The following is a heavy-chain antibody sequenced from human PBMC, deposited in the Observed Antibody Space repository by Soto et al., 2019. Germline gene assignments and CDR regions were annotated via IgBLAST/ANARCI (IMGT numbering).Heavy chain of an antibody. J-gene: IGHJ6*02. Sequence: ASVKVSCKASGYSFTDYHIHWVRQAPGQGLEWLGRINPKSGGTSTAQKFQGWVTMTTDTSISTASMELTRLTSDDTAIYYCARGDSTDCSNGVCSFFYNHDMDVWGQGTTVTISS. V-gene: IGHV1-2*04. D-gene: IGHD2-8*01. CDR1: GYSFTDYH. CDR2: INPKSGGT. CDR3: ARGDSTDCSNGVCSFFYNHDMDV.